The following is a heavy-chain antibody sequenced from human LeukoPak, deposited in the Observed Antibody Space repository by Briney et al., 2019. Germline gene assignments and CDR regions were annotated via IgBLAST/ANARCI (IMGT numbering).Heavy chain of an antibody. V-gene: IGHV1-8*01. D-gene: IGHD3-22*01. J-gene: IGHJ4*02. CDR3: ARGADYYDSSGSQFDY. CDR2: MNPNSGNT. CDR1: GYTFTSYD. Sequence: ASVMVSCKASGYTFTSYDINWVRQATGQGLEWMGWMNPNSGNTGYAQKFQGRVTMTRNTSISTAYMELSSLRSEDTAVYYCARGADYYDSSGSQFDYWGQGTLVTVSS.